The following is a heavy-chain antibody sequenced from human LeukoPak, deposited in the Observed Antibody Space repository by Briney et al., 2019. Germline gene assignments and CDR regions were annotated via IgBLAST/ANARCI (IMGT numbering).Heavy chain of an antibody. CDR1: GFTISSYW. J-gene: IGHJ6*03. Sequence: PGGSLRLSCAASGFTISSYWMSWVRQAPGKALEWVANIKQDGSEKYYVDSVKGRFTISRDNAKNSLYLQMNSLRAEDTAVYYCARDRYSSAGGYYYYYMDVWGKGTTVTVSS. D-gene: IGHD6-19*01. CDR2: IKQDGSEK. V-gene: IGHV3-7*01. CDR3: ARDRYSSAGGYYYYYMDV.